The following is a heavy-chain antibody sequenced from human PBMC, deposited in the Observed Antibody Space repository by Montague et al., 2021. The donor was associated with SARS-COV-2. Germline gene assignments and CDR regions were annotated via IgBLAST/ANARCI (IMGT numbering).Heavy chain of an antibody. CDR1: GGSISSSSYY. J-gene: IGHJ6*02. D-gene: IGHD6-13*01. V-gene: IGHV4-39*07. CDR3: ARVGRQQLVRLSGMDV. CDR2: IYYSGST. Sequence: SETLSLTCTVSGGSISSSSYYWGWIRQPPGKGLEWIGSIYYSGSTXYNPSLKGRVTIPVDTSKYQFSLKLSSVTAADTAVYYCARVGRQQLVRLSGMDVWGQGTTVTVSS.